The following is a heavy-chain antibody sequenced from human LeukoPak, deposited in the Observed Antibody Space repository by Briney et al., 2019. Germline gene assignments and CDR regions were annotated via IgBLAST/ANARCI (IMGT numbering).Heavy chain of an antibody. Sequence: GGSLRLSCEASGFTFSNYWMSWVRQAPGKGLEWVANIKQEGSEKYYLDSVKGRFTIPRDNSKNTLYLQMNSLRAEDTAVYYCARVSGSYTFDYWGQGTLVTVSS. V-gene: IGHV3-7*01. CDR1: GFTFSNYW. CDR3: ARVSGSYTFDY. J-gene: IGHJ4*02. CDR2: IKQEGSEK. D-gene: IGHD1-26*01.